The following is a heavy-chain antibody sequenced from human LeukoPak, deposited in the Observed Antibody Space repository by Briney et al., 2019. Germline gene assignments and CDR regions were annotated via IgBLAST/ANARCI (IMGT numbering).Heavy chain of an antibody. CDR2: IYYSGST. CDR3: ARSGPGWFDP. Sequence: SETLSLTCTVSGGSISSYYWSWLRQPPGKGLEWLGYIYYSGSTNYNPSLKSRVTVSVDTSKNQFSLKLSSVTAADTAVYYCARSGPGWFDPWGQGTLVTVSS. J-gene: IGHJ5*02. V-gene: IGHV4-59*01. D-gene: IGHD6-25*01. CDR1: GGSISSYY.